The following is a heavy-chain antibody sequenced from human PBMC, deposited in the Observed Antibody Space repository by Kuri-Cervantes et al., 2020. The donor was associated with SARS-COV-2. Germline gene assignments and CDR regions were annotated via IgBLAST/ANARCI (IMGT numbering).Heavy chain of an antibody. CDR1: GGSISSGSYY. D-gene: IGHD2-2*01. J-gene: IGHJ5*02. CDR2: IYYSGST. V-gene: IGHV4-39*01. CDR3: GRHFSSGVAVVPAANDH. Sequence: ESLKISCTVSGGSISSGSYYWSWIRQPAGKGLEWIGSIYYSGSTYYNPSLKSRVTISVDTSTNQFPLKLSSVTAADTAVYYCGRHFSSGVAVVPAANDHWGQGTLVTVSS.